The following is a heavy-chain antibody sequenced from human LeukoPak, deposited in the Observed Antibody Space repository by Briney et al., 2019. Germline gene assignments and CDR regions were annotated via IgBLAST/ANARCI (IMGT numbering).Heavy chain of an antibody. D-gene: IGHD4-11*01. V-gene: IGHV3-7*03. J-gene: IGHJ4*02. CDR3: ATASQYDY. CDR2: IKQDGSEK. Sequence: PGRSLTLSCAASGFNFSRYWMNWVRQAPVKGLEWVASIKQDGSEKSYVDSVKGRFTISRDNAKNSLYLQMNSLRDEDTAVYYCATASQYDYWGQGTLVTVSS. CDR1: GFNFSRYW.